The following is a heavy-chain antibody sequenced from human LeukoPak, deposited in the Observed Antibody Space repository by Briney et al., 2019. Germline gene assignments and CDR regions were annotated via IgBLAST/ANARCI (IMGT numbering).Heavy chain of an antibody. V-gene: IGHV3-30*18. J-gene: IGHJ6*02. D-gene: IGHD2-2*01. CDR1: GFTFSSYG. Sequence: GGSLRLSCAASGFTFSSYGMHWVRQAPGKGLEWVAVISYDGSNKYYADSVKGRFTISRDNSKNTLYLQMNSLRAEDTAVYYCAKTLDCSSTICIGMDVWGQGTPVTVSS. CDR2: ISYDGSNK. CDR3: AKTLDCSSTICIGMDV.